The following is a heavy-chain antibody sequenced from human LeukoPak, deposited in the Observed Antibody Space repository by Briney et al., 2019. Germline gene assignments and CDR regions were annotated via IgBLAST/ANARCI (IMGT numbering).Heavy chain of an antibody. V-gene: IGHV5-51*01. D-gene: IGHD3-22*01. Sequence: GESLKISCKASGYNFANYWIGWVRQTPGKGLEYMGIIYPGDSDTRYSPSFQGQVTISADKSISTAYLQWSSLKASDTAMYYCARLPPDDYYDSSGYLNWFDPWGQGTLVTVSS. CDR1: GYNFANYW. CDR2: IYPGDSDT. J-gene: IGHJ5*02. CDR3: ARLPPDDYYDSSGYLNWFDP.